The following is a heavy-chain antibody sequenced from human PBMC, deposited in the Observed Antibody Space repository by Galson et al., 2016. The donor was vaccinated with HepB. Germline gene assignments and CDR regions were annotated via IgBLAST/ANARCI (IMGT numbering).Heavy chain of an antibody. J-gene: IGHJ3*02. V-gene: IGHV3-9*01. D-gene: IGHD4-17*01. CDR1: GSTFDDYA. CDR2: ISGDSGSI. CDR3: AKNKSYVDYVDAFNI. Sequence: SLRLSCAASGSTFDDYAMHWVRQAPGKGLEWVSGISGDSGSIGYADSVKGRFTISRDNAQNSLYLQMNSSMAEDTAVYYCAKNKSYVDYVDAFNIWGRGTRVTDSS.